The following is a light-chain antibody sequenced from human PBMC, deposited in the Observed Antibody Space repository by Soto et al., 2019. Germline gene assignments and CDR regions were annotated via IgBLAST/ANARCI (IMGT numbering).Light chain of an antibody. J-gene: IGKJ4*01. CDR2: GAS. V-gene: IGKV3D-20*02. CDR1: QSVSSSY. Sequence: EIVLTQSPGTLSLSPGERATLSCRASQSVSSSYLAWYQQKPGQAPRLLIYGASNRATGIPDRFSGSGSETDFTLTISSLEPEDSAVYYCQQRSNWPSLTFGGGTKVDIK. CDR3: QQRSNWPSLT.